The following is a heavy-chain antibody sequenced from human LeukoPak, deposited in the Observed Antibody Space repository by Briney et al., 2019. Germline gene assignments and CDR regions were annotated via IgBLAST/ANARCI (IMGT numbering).Heavy chain of an antibody. CDR2: IYYSGST. CDR1: GGSISSGDYY. J-gene: IGHJ4*02. CDR3: ASRNSGSYSQLDY. D-gene: IGHD3-10*01. V-gene: IGHV4-30-4*08. Sequence: SGTLSLTCTVSGGSISSGDYYWSWIRQPPGKGLEWIGYIYYSGSTYYNPSLKSRVTISVDTSKNQFSLKLSSVTAADTAVYYCASRNSGSYSQLDYWGQGTLVTVSS.